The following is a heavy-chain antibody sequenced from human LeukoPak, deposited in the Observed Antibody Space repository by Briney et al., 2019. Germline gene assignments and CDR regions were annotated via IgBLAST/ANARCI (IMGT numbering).Heavy chain of an antibody. J-gene: IGHJ4*02. V-gene: IGHV3-7*01. CDR3: AREEYTYGHGGFAF. Sequence: GGSLRLSCAASGFTFTSYWMSWVRQAPGKGLEWVANIKQDGSEKYYVDSVKGRFTISRDNAESSLYLQLNSLRVEDTAIYYCAREEYTYGHGGFAFWGQGSLVPVSS. CDR1: GFTFTSYW. D-gene: IGHD5-18*01. CDR2: IKQDGSEK.